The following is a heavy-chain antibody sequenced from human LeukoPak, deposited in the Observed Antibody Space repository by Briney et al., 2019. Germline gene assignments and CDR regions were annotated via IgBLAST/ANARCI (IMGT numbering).Heavy chain of an antibody. J-gene: IGHJ1*01. Sequence: AESLRISCKGSGHSFSNYWIAWVRQMPEKGLEWMGIIYPVDSDTSDSPSFQGQVTISADKSISTAYLQWSSLKASDTAMYFCARLDTSGSDYFQYWGQGTLVTVSS. CDR2: IYPVDSDT. CDR1: GHSFSNYW. CDR3: ARLDTSGSDYFQY. D-gene: IGHD6-19*01. V-gene: IGHV5-51*01.